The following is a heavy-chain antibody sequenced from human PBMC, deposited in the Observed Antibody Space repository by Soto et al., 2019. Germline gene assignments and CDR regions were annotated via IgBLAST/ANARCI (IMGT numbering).Heavy chain of an antibody. CDR2: ISAYNGNT. CDR1: GYTFTSYG. V-gene: IGHV1-18*01. Sequence: ASVKVSCKASGYTFTSYGISWVRQAPLQVLEWMVCISAYNGNTNYAQKLQGRVTMTTDTSTSTAYMELRSLRSDDTAVYYCAKHSTYSISWYDIWGQGTMVTLSS. D-gene: IGHD6-13*01. CDR3: AKHSTYSISWYDI. J-gene: IGHJ3*02.